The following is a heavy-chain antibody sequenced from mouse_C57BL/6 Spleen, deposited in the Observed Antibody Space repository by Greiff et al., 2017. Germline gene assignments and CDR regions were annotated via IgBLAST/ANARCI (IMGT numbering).Heavy chain of an antibody. D-gene: IGHD4-1*01. V-gene: IGHV1-64*01. Sequence: QVQLQQPGAELVKPGASVKLSCKASGYTFTSYWMHWVKQRPGQGLEWIGMIHPNSGSTNYNEKFKSKATLTVDKSSSTAYMQLSSLTSEDSAVYDCAVELTGKDYYAMDYWGQGTSVTVSS. CDR3: AVELTGKDYYAMDY. CDR2: IHPNSGST. CDR1: GYTFTSYW. J-gene: IGHJ4*01.